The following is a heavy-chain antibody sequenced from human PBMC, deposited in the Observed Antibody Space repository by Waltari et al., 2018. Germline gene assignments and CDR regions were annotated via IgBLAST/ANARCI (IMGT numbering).Heavy chain of an antibody. D-gene: IGHD1-26*01. J-gene: IGHJ5*02. Sequence: QVQLVQSGAEVKKPGSSVKVSCKASGGTFSSHSISWVRQAPGQGLEWMGGIIVIRGIANYTRKFQDRLTITADKSTNTAYMEMRSLRSDDTAVYYCARDEGATDPVYWWFDPWGQGTLVTVSS. CDR2: IIVIRGIA. V-gene: IGHV1-69*04. CDR3: ARDEGATDPVYWWFDP. CDR1: GGTFSSHS.